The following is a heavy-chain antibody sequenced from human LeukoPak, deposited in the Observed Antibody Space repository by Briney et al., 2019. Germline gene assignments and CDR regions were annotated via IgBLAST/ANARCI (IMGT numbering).Heavy chain of an antibody. CDR1: GGSFSGYY. CDR3: ARVKLRSGMVDY. V-gene: IGHV4-34*01. J-gene: IGHJ4*02. D-gene: IGHD4-17*01. CDR2: INHSGST. Sequence: IPSETLSLTCAVYGGSFSGYYWSWIRQPPGKGLEWIGEINHSGSTNYNPSLKSRVTISVDTSKNQFSLKLSSVAAADTAVYYCARVKLRSGMVDYWGQGTLVTVSS.